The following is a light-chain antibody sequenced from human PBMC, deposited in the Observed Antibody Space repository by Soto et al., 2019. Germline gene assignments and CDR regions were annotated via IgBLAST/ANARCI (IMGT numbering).Light chain of an antibody. CDR3: QPYCTLLPNT. J-gene: IGKJ5*01. CDR2: GAS. V-gene: IGKV3-20*01. Sequence: VVTQSTATLSVSPAERATLSCRASQSVSSNLAWYQQKPGQAPRLLIYGASSRATGIPDRFSGSGSGTDFTLTISRVEPEDFAVCYCQPYCTLLPNTFGQRGRLEI. CDR1: QSVSSN.